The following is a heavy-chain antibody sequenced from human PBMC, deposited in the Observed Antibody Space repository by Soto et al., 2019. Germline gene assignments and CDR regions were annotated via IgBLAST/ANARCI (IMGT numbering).Heavy chain of an antibody. CDR2: IKRDGSEI. J-gene: IGHJ4*02. Sequence: EVQLVESGGGLVQPGGSLRVSCAASGFTFSDHWMSWVRQAPGKGLEFVANIKRDGSEIFYVDSVEGRFTISRDNANNALYLQMNRLRAEDTAVYYCTRGYCPGGSCYYEYYFDNWGQGTLVTVSS. CDR3: TRGYCPGGSCYYEYYFDN. V-gene: IGHV3-7*03. CDR1: GFTFSDHW. D-gene: IGHD2-15*01.